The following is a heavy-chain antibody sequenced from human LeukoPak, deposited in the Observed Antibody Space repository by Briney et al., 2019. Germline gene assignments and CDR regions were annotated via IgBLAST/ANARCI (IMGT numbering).Heavy chain of an antibody. CDR3: ARWSYSNGWFIDY. V-gene: IGHV3-7*01. CDR1: GFTVSSNY. D-gene: IGHD6-19*01. Sequence: GGSLRLSCAASGFTVSSNYMTWVRQAPGKGLEWVANIKEDSSATAYVGSVKGRFTISRDNAKNSLYLQMNSLRAEDTAVYYCARWSYSNGWFIDYWGQGTLVTVSS. CDR2: IKEDSSAT. J-gene: IGHJ4*02.